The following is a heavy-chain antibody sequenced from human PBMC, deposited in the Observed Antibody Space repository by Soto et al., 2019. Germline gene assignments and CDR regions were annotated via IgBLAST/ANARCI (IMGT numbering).Heavy chain of an antibody. V-gene: IGHV3-23*01. J-gene: IGHJ4*02. D-gene: IGHD3-3*01. CDR2: ISGSGGST. Sequence: EVQLLESGGGLVQHGGSLRLSCAASGFTFSSYAMSWVRQAPGKGLEWVSAISGSGGSTYYADSVKGRFTISRDNSKNTLYLQMNSLRVEDTAVYYCANILDYDFYPEGYWGQGTLVTFSS. CDR1: GFTFSSYA. CDR3: ANILDYDFYPEGY.